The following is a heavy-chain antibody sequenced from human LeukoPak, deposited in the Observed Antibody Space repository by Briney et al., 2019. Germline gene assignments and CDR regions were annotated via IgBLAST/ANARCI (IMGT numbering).Heavy chain of an antibody. V-gene: IGHV3-53*01. CDR3: ATSYYYYYMDV. CDR2: IYSGGST. J-gene: IGHJ6*03. CDR1: GFTVRSNY. Sequence: GGSLRLSCAASGFTVRSNYMSWVRQAPGKGLEWVSVIYSGGSTYYADSVKGRFTISRDNSKNTLYLQMNILRAEDTAVYYCATSYYYYYMDVWGKGTTVTVSS.